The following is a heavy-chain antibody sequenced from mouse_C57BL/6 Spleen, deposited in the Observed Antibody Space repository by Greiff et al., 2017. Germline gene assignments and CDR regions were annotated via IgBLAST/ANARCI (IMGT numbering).Heavy chain of an antibody. V-gene: IGHV5-12*01. D-gene: IGHD2-4*01. CDR2: ISNGGGST. CDR1: GFTFSDYY. Sequence: EVQLVESGGGLVQPGGSLKLSCAASGFTFSDYYMYWVRQTPEKRLEWVAYISNGGGSTYYPDTVKGRFTISRDNAKNTLYLQMSRLKSEDTAMYYCARRDYDGGAFAYWGQGTLVTVSA. J-gene: IGHJ3*01. CDR3: ARRDYDGGAFAY.